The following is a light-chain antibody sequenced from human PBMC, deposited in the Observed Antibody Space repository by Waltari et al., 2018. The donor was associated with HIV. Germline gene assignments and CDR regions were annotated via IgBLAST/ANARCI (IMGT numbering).Light chain of an antibody. CDR3: CAYAGSTTYVI. Sequence: QSALPQPASVSGSPGQSITISCTGTSSDVGGYNLVSWYQQHPGKAPKLMIYEVSKRPSGVSNRFSGSKSGNTASPTISGLQAEDEADYYCCAYAGSTTYVIFGGGTKLTVL. CDR1: SSDVGGYNL. V-gene: IGLV2-23*02. CDR2: EVS. J-gene: IGLJ2*01.